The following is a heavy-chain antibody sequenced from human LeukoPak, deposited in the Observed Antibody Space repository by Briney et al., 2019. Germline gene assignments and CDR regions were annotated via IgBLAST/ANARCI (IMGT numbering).Heavy chain of an antibody. D-gene: IGHD1-7*01. J-gene: IGHJ4*02. CDR2: INPHTGGT. Sequence: GASVKVSCKTSGYTLIGYYMHWVRQAPGQGLEWMGWINPHTGGTKYAQKFQGRVTMTRDTSISTAYMELSSLRSDDTAVYYCAREDNWNYDYWGQGTLVTVSS. V-gene: IGHV1-2*02. CDR3: AREDNWNYDY. CDR1: GYTLIGYY.